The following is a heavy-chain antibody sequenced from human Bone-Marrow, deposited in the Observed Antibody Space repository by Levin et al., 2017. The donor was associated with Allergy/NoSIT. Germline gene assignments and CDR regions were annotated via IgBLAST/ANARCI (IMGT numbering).Heavy chain of an antibody. CDR1: GGSFSGSY. V-gene: IGHV4-34*01. CDR3: ARGPIGHSSEEGFDY. CDR2: INHSGST. Sequence: SQTLSLPCAVYGGSFSGSYWSWIRQPPGKGLEWIGEINHSGSTNYNPSLKSRVTISVDTSKNQFSLKLSSVTAADTAVYYCARGPIGHSSEEGFDYWGQGTLVTVSS. D-gene: IGHD6-25*01. J-gene: IGHJ4*02.